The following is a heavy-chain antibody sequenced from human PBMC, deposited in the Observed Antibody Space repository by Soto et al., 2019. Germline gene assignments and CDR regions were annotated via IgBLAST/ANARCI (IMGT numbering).Heavy chain of an antibody. J-gene: IGHJ6*02. CDR2: IIPIFGTA. Sequence: SVKVSCKASGGTFSSYAISWVRQAPGQGLEWMGGIIPIFGTANYAQKFQGRVTITADKSTSTAYMELSSLRSEDTAVYYCASQDTAMVTLYYYGMDVWGQGTTVTVSS. CDR3: ASQDTAMVTLYYYGMDV. D-gene: IGHD5-18*01. CDR1: GGTFSSYA. V-gene: IGHV1-69*06.